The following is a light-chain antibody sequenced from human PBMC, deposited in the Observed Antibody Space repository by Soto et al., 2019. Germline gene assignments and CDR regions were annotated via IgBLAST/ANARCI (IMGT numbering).Light chain of an antibody. CDR3: QQYNNWPKT. CDR2: GAS. J-gene: IGKJ1*01. Sequence: EIVLTQSPGTLSLSPGERATLSCTASQSISSSCLAWYQQNPGQAPRLLIYGASTRATGIPARFSGSGSGTEFTLTISSLQSEDFAVYYCQQYNNWPKTFGQGTKVDIK. V-gene: IGKV3-15*01. CDR1: QSISSS.